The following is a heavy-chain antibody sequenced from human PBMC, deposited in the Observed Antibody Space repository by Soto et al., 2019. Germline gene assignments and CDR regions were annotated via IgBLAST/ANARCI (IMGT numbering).Heavy chain of an antibody. J-gene: IGHJ4*02. CDR1: GGSISSYY. D-gene: IGHD6-19*01. CDR2: IYYSGST. Sequence: SETLSLTCTVSGGSISSYYWSWIRQPPGKGLEWIGYIYYSGSTNYNPSLKSRVTISVDTSKNQFSLKLSSVTAADTAVYYCAREVGQWLGLYYFDYWGQGTLVTVSS. CDR3: AREVGQWLGLYYFDY. V-gene: IGHV4-59*01.